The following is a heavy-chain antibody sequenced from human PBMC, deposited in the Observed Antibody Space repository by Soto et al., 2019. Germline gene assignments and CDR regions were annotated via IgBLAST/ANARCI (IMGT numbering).Heavy chain of an antibody. D-gene: IGHD6-19*01. CDR1: GGTFSSYT. V-gene: IGHV1-69*02. CDR3: ARGEQWLALDY. J-gene: IGHJ4*02. Sequence: QVQLVQSGAEVKKPGSSVKVSCKASGGTFSSYTISWVRQAPGQGLERMGRIIPILGIANYAQKFQGRVTITADKSTSTAYMELSSLRSEDTAVYYCARGEQWLALDYWGQGTLVTVSS. CDR2: IIPILGIA.